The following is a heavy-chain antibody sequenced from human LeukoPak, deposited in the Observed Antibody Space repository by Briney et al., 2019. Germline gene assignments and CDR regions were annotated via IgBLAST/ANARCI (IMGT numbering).Heavy chain of an antibody. CDR3: ARAQGVIAASGGDP. CDR1: GYTFITYE. D-gene: IGHD6-6*01. J-gene: IGHJ5*02. CDR2: MNPNSGNT. Sequence: ASVKVSCKASGYTFITYEINWVRQATGQGLEWMGWMNPNSGNTGYAQKFQGRVTMTRNTSISTAYMELSSLKSEDTAVYYCARAQGVIAASGGDPWGQGTLVTVSS. V-gene: IGHV1-8*01.